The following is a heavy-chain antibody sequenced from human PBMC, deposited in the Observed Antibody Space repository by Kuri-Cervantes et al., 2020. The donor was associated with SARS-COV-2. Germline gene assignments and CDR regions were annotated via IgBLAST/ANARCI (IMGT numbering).Heavy chain of an antibody. J-gene: IGHJ3*02. CDR1: GFTVSSNY. V-gene: IGHV3-11*04. CDR3: ARDHPLWFGELFGAFDI. CDR2: ISSSGSTI. D-gene: IGHD3-10*01. Sequence: GGSLRLSCAASGFTVSSNYMSWVRQAPGKGLEWVSYISSSGSTIYYADSVKGRFTISRDNAKNSLYLQMNSLRAEDTAVYYCARDHPLWFGELFGAFDIWGQGTMVTVSS.